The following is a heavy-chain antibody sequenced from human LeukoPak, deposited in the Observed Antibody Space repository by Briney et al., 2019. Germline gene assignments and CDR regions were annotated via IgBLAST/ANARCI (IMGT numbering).Heavy chain of an antibody. J-gene: IGHJ6*02. CDR2: IIPIFGTA. D-gene: IGHD3-3*01. V-gene: IGHV1-69*13. CDR3: ARDLDYDFWSGYLGYYYGMDV. CDR1: GGTFSSYA. Sequence: SVKVSCKASGGTFSSYAISWVRQAPGQGLEWMGGIIPIFGTANYAQKFQGRVTITADESTSTAYMELNSLRAEDTAVYYCARDLDYDFWSGYLGYYYGMDVWGQGTTVTVSS.